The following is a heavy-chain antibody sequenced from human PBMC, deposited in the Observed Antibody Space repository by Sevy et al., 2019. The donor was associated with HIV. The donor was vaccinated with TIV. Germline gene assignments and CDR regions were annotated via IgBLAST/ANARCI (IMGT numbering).Heavy chain of an antibody. V-gene: IGHV1-46*03. CDR3: TRDRYSGYGFDY. Sequence: ASVKVSCKASGYTFTNYYIHWVRQAPGQGLEWMGIINPSGGSTNYPQKFQGRVTMTRDTSTSTSYMELSSLRSEDTAVYYCTRDRYSGYGFDYWGQGTRVTVSS. CDR2: INPSGGST. CDR1: GYTFTNYY. D-gene: IGHD5-12*01. J-gene: IGHJ4*02.